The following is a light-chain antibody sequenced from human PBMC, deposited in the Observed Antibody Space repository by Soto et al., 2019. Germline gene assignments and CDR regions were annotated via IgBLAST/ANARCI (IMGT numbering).Light chain of an antibody. CDR1: QSVSTN. CDR3: QKYHNWPRT. CDR2: GAS. V-gene: IGKV3-15*01. Sequence: EIVMTQSPATLSLSPVERATLSCMASQSVSTNLAWYQQKVGQAPRLLIYGASSRATGIPARFSGGGSGTEFTLTISSLQSEDFAVYYCQKYHNWPRTFGQGTKVDIK. J-gene: IGKJ1*01.